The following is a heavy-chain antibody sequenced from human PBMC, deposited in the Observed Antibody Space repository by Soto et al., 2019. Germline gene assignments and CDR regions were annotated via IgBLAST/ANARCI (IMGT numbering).Heavy chain of an antibody. CDR3: ERSTSYSLDY. CDR2: IIPILGIA. D-gene: IGHD2-2*01. Sequence: QVQLVQSGAEVQKPGSSVKVSCHASRGTFSSYTISWVRQAPGQGLEWLGRIIPILGIANYAQKFQGRVKITADKSTSTANKELSSLRSEDTSVYYCERSTSYSLDYWGQGTLVTGSS. V-gene: IGHV1-69*02. CDR1: RGTFSSYT. J-gene: IGHJ4*02.